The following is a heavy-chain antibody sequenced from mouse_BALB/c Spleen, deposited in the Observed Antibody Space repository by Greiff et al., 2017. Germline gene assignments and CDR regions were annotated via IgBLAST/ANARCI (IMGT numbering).Heavy chain of an antibody. Sequence: EVQLVESGAELVKPGASVKLSCTASGFNIKDTYMHWVKQRPEQGLEWIGRIDPANGNTKYDPKFQGKATLTSDKSSSTAYMELSSLTSEDSAVYYCARYDWDVGWFAYWGQGTLVTVSA. CDR1: GFNIKDTY. D-gene: IGHD4-1*01. V-gene: IGHV14-3*02. J-gene: IGHJ3*01. CDR2: IDPANGNT. CDR3: ARYDWDVGWFAY.